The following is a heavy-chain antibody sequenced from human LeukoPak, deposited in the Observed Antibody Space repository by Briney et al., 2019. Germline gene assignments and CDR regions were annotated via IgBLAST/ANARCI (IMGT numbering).Heavy chain of an antibody. CDR1: GGSISSYY. CDR3: ARVTGYRIEDYFNY. CDR2: IYYSGST. J-gene: IGHJ4*02. D-gene: IGHD6-13*01. Sequence: PSETLSLTCTVSGGSISSYYWSWIRQPPGKGLEWIGYIYYSGSTNYNPSLKSRVTISVETSKNEFSLKLRSVTAADTAVYYCARVTGYRIEDYFNYWGQGTLVTVSS. V-gene: IGHV4-59*01.